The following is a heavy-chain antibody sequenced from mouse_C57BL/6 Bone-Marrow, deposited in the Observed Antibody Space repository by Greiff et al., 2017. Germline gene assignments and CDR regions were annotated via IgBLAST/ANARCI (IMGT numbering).Heavy chain of an antibody. Sequence: VQRVESGPGLVQPSQSLSITCTVSGFSLTSYGVHWVRQSPGKGLEWLGVIWRGGSTDYNAAFMSRLSITKDNSKSQVFFKMNSLQADDTAIYYCAKKGDDDYDWFAYWGQGTLVTVSA. CDR2: IWRGGST. D-gene: IGHD2-4*01. CDR3: AKKGDDDYDWFAY. J-gene: IGHJ3*01. V-gene: IGHV2-5*01. CDR1: GFSLTSYG.